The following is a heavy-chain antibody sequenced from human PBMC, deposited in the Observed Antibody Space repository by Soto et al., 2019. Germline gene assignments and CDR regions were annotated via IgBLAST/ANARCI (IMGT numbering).Heavy chain of an antibody. Sequence: PSETLSLTCIFSGCSISSSSYSWAWIRQPPGKGLEWIGTMYYGVNTYYNPSLESRVTISVDTSKNQFSLKLSSVTAADTAVYYCARASNKRGYSYGPDYWGQGPLVTVS. CDR3: ARASNKRGYSYGPDY. V-gene: IGHV4-39*07. D-gene: IGHD5-18*01. CDR2: MYYGVNT. J-gene: IGHJ4*02. CDR1: GCSISSSSYS.